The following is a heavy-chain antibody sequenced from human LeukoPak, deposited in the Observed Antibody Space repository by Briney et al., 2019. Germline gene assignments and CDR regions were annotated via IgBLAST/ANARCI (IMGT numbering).Heavy chain of an antibody. D-gene: IGHD3-10*01. J-gene: IGHJ4*02. CDR1: GYTFTSNY. CDR2: ISPSGGST. V-gene: IGHV1-46*01. CDR3: AREGLDGSGSYYYDY. Sequence: GASVKVSCKASGYTFTSNYMHWVRQAPGQGPEWMGVISPSGGSTTYAQKFQGRVTLTRDMSTSTDYLELSSLRSEDTAVYYCAREGLDGSGSYYYDYWGQGTLVTVSS.